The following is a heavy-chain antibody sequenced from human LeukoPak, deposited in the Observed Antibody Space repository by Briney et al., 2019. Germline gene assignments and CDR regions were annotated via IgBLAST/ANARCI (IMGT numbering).Heavy chain of an antibody. CDR1: GYSISSGYY. CDR2: IYHSGST. CDR3: ARADTIFGVVIFY. J-gene: IGHJ4*02. D-gene: IGHD3-3*01. Sequence: PSETLSLTCTVSGYSISSGYYWGWIRQPPGKGLEWIGSIYHSGSTYYNPSLKSRVTISVDTSKNQFSLKLSSVTAADTAVYYCARADTIFGVVIFYWGQRTLVTVSS. V-gene: IGHV4-38-2*02.